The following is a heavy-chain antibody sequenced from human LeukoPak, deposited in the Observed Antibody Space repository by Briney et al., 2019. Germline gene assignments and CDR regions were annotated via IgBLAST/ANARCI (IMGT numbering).Heavy chain of an antibody. V-gene: IGHV4-34*01. J-gene: IGHJ4*02. CDR2: INYSGST. CDR1: GGSFSGYY. Sequence: SETLSLTCAVYGGSFSGYYWSWIRQPPGKGLEWIGDINYSGSTSYHPSLMNRVTISVDTSKNQFSLKLSSVTAADTAVYYCARGSDIVIEEGYFDYWGQGSLVTVSS. CDR3: ARGSDIVIEEGYFDY. D-gene: IGHD2/OR15-2a*01.